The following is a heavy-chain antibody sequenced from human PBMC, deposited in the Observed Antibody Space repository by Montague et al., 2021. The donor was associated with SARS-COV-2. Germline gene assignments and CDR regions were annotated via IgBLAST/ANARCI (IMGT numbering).Heavy chain of an antibody. V-gene: IGHV4-34*01. CDR1: GGSFSGYY. CDR2: INHSGST. Sequence: SETLSLTCAVYGGSFSGYYWSWIRQPPGKGLEWIGEINHSGSTNYNPPLKSRVTISVDTSKNQFSLKLGSVTAADTAVYYCARGRGTALFRRVYFGMDVWGQGTTVTVSS. D-gene: IGHD1-1*01. J-gene: IGHJ6*02. CDR3: ARGRGTALFRRVYFGMDV.